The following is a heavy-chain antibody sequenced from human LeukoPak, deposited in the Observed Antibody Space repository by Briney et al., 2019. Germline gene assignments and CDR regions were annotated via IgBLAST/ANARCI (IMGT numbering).Heavy chain of an antibody. D-gene: IGHD6-13*01. CDR1: GFTFSSYG. CDR3: ARSTLQQPPRY. V-gene: IGHV3-33*01. J-gene: IGHJ4*02. Sequence: PGRSLRLSCAASGFTFSSYGMHWVRQAPGKGLEWVAVIWYDGSNKYYADSVKGRFTISRDNSKNTPYLQMNSLRAEDTAVYYCARSTLQQPPRYWGQGTLVTVSS. CDR2: IWYDGSNK.